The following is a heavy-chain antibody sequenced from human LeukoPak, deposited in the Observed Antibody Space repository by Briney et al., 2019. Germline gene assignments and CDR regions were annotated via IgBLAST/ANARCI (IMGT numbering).Heavy chain of an antibody. CDR3: ARARTFIAAAGYNWFDP. Sequence: VASVKVSCKASGYTFTGYYMHWVRQAPGQGLEWMGWINPNSGGTNYAQKFQGRVTMTRDTSTSTVYMELSSLRSEDTAVYYCARARTFIAAAGYNWFDPWGQGTLVTVSS. V-gene: IGHV1-2*02. CDR1: GYTFTGYY. CDR2: INPNSGGT. D-gene: IGHD6-13*01. J-gene: IGHJ5*02.